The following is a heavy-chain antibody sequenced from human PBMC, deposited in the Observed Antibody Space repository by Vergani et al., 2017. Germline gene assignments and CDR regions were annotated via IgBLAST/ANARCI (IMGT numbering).Heavy chain of an antibody. V-gene: IGHV2-26*01. J-gene: IGHJ4*02. D-gene: IGHD5-24*01. Sequence: QITLKESGPTLVKPTQTLTLTCTFSGFSLSTSGVGVSWIRQPPGKALEWLAHIFSNDEKSYSTSLKSRLAISKDSSKSQVVLTMTNMDPVDTATYYCARIGGRWLPEDFWGQGTLVTVSS. CDR1: GFSLSTSGVG. CDR2: IFSNDEK. CDR3: ARIGGRWLPEDF.